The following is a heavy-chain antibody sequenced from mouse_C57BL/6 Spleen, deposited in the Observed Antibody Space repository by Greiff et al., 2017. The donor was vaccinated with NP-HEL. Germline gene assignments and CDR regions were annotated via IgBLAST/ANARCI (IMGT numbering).Heavy chain of an antibody. D-gene: IGHD2-1*01. J-gene: IGHJ3*01. Sequence: EVQLQQSGPELVKPGASVKMSCKASGYTFTDYNMHWVKQSHGKSLEWIGYINPNNGGTSYNQKFKGKGTLTGNKSSSTAYMELRSLTSEDSAVYYCARPGRSTTAWFAYWGQGTLVTVSA. CDR2: INPNNGGT. CDR3: ARPGRSTTAWFAY. CDR1: GYTFTDYN. V-gene: IGHV1-22*01.